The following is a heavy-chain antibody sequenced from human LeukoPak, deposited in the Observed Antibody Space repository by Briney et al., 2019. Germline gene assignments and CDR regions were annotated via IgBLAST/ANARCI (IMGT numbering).Heavy chain of an antibody. V-gene: IGHV3-30-3*01. D-gene: IGHD5-24*01. CDR3: ARYRYGYGFNFDY. J-gene: IGHJ4*02. CDR2: ISYDGSNK. Sequence: GGSLRLSCAASGFTFSSYAMHWVRQAPGKGLEWVAVISYDGSNKYYADSVKGRFTISRDNSKNTLYLQMNSLRAEDTAVYYCARYRYGYGFNFDYWGQGTLVTVSS. CDR1: GFTFSSYA.